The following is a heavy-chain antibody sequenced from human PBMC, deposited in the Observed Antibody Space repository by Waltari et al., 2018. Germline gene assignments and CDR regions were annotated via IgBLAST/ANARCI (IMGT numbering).Heavy chain of an antibody. V-gene: IGHV1-69*14. Sequence: QVQLVQSGAEVKKPGSSVKVSCKASGGTFSSYALNWVRQAPGQGLEWMGRIIPVFGTSNYAQKFQGRVKTTADKSTSTAYMELSSLRSEDTAVYYCARGPYPYYAMDVWGQGTTVTVSS. D-gene: IGHD3-16*01. CDR2: IIPVFGTS. J-gene: IGHJ6*02. CDR3: ARGPYPYYAMDV. CDR1: GGTFSSYA.